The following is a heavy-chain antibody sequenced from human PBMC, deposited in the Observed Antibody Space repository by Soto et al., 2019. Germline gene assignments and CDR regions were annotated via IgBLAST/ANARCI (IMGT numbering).Heavy chain of an antibody. Sequence: WETLSLTGSVSRVSIGSHSCSWIRQAPGKGPELVGYIYHTVNTNYNPALKSRVTISMDTSENQLSLQLSSVTAADTAVYYCARLQYTVVTALDFWGQGTMVTVSS. CDR1: RVSIGSHS. CDR2: IYHTVNT. CDR3: ARLQYTVVTALDF. V-gene: IGHV4-59*11. J-gene: IGHJ3*01. D-gene: IGHD2-15*01.